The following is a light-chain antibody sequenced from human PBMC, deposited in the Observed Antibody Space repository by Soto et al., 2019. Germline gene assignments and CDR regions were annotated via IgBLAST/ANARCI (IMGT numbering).Light chain of an antibody. CDR3: QQRGNWLT. Sequence: EIVLTQSPATLSLSPGERATLSCRASQSVSSFLACYQQKPGQAPRLLIYDASNKATGIPARFSGSGSGTDFTLTISSLEPEDFAVYFCQQRGNWLTFGGRTKVDIK. J-gene: IGKJ4*01. V-gene: IGKV3-11*01. CDR1: QSVSSF. CDR2: DAS.